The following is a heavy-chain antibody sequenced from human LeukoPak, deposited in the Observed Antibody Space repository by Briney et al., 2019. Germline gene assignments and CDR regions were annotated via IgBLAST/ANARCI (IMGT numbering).Heavy chain of an antibody. CDR3: ASSYYYDSSGTGNWFDP. Sequence: PSETLSLTCTVSGGSISSGDYYWRWLRQPPGEGLEWIGYIYYSGSTYYNPSLKSRVTISVDTSKNQFSLKLSSVTAADTAMYYCASSYYYDSSGTGNWFDPWGQGTLVTVSS. CDR1: GGSISSGDYY. V-gene: IGHV4-30-4*01. J-gene: IGHJ5*02. CDR2: IYYSGST. D-gene: IGHD3-22*01.